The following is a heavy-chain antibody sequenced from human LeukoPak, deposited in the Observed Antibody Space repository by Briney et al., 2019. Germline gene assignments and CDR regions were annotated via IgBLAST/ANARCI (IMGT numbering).Heavy chain of an antibody. V-gene: IGHV3-23*01. CDR2: ISGIDDST. CDR3: ATDVPKYCSSTSCYHYYYMDV. J-gene: IGHJ6*03. Sequence: GRSLRLSCAASGFTFSSYAMSWVRRAPGKGLGWVSAISGIDDSTYYADSLKGGFTISRDNSKNTLDLQMNSLRAGNRAVYYWATDVPKYCSSTSCYHYYYMDVWGKGTTVTVSS. D-gene: IGHD2-2*01. CDR1: GFTFSSYA.